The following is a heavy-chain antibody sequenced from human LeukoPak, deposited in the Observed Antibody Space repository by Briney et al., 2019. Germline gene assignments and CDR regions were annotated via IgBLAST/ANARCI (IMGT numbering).Heavy chain of an antibody. CDR3: AGGDRNGWYFYY. CDR1: GFTFSSHS. D-gene: IGHD6-19*01. CDR2: TSGNGGNT. Sequence: GGSLRLSRAASGFTFSSHSMGWVRHAPGKGLEWVASTSGNGGNTYYAESVKGRFTISRDNAKNSLYLQMSSLRAEDTALYLCAGGDRNGWYFYYWGQGTLVTVSS. J-gene: IGHJ4*02. V-gene: IGHV3-20*01.